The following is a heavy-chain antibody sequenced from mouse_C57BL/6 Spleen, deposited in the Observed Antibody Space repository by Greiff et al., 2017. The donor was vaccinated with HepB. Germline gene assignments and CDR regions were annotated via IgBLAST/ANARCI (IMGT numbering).Heavy chain of an antibody. V-gene: IGHV1-22*01. CDR3: ARGSLLWLRVRYFDV. CDR1: GYTFTDYN. CDR2: INPNNGGT. D-gene: IGHD2-2*01. Sequence: EVQLQQSGPELVKPGASVKMSCKASGYTFTDYNMHWVKQSHGKSLEWIGYINPNNGGTSYNQKFKGKATLTVNKSSSTAYMELRSLTSEDSAVHYCARGSLLWLRVRYFDVWGTGTTVTVSS. J-gene: IGHJ1*03.